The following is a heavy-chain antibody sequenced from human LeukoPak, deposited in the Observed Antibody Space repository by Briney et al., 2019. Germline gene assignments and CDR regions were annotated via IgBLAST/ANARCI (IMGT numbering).Heavy chain of an antibody. Sequence: SETLSLTCAVSGGSFSGFYWSWIRQPPGKGLEWIGEINHSGSTNYNPSLKSRVTISVDTSKNQFSLKLSSVTAADTAVYYCARDGYNKKLTTHGTKKIMRGAFDIWGQGTMVTVSS. J-gene: IGHJ3*02. D-gene: IGHD5-24*01. CDR3: ARDGYNKKLTTHGTKKIMRGAFDI. CDR1: GGSFSGFY. CDR2: INHSGST. V-gene: IGHV4-34*01.